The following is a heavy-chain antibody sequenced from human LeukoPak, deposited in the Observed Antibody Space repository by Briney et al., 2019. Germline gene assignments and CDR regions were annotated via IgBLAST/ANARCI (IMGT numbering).Heavy chain of an antibody. CDR1: GGSFSGYY. V-gene: IGHV4-34*01. CDR3: ARTTTEDQGSRHFDY. CDR2: VNHSGST. D-gene: IGHD6-13*01. Sequence: SETLSLTCAVYGGSFSGYYWSWVRQPPGKGLEWIGEVNHSGSTNYNPSLKSRVTISVDTSKNQFSLKLSSVTAADTAVYYCARTTTEDQGSRHFDYWGQGTLVTVSS. J-gene: IGHJ4*02.